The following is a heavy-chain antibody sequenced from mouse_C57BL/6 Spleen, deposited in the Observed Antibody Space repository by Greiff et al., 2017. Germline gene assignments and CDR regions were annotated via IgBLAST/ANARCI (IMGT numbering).Heavy chain of an antibody. CDR1: GCTFTSYW. D-gene: IGHD2-5*01. Sequence: VQLQQPGAELVKPGASVKVSCKASGCTFTSYWMHWVKQRPGQGLEWIGRIHPSDSDTNYNQKFKGKATLTVDKSSSTAYMQLSSLTSEDSAVYYCGYSNYVYYAMDYWGQGTSVTVSS. CDR3: GYSNYVYYAMDY. CDR2: IHPSDSDT. V-gene: IGHV1-74*01. J-gene: IGHJ4*01.